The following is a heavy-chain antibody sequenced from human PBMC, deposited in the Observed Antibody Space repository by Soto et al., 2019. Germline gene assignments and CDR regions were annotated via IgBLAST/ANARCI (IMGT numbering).Heavy chain of an antibody. CDR1: GFTFGDYA. Sequence: GGSLRLSCTASGFTFGDYAMSWVRQAPGKGLEWVGFIRSKAYGGTTEYAASVKGRFTNSRDESKSIAYLQMNSLKTEDTAVYYCTRWYYDAFDIWGQGTMVTVSS. D-gene: IGHD2-8*01. V-gene: IGHV3-49*04. J-gene: IGHJ3*02. CDR3: TRWYYDAFDI. CDR2: IRSKAYGGTT.